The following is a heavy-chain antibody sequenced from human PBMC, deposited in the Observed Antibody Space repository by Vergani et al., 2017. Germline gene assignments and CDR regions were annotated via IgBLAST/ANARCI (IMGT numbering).Heavy chain of an antibody. Sequence: QVQLVQSGAEVKKPGSSVKVSCKASGGTFSSYAISWVRQAPGQGLEWMGGIIPIFGTANYAQKFQGRVTITADESTSTAYMELSSLRSDDTAVYYCARDGFIVATTGQYYYYGMDVWGRGTTVTVSS. D-gene: IGHD5-12*01. V-gene: IGHV1-69*12. CDR2: IIPIFGTA. CDR3: ARDGFIVATTGQYYYYGMDV. J-gene: IGHJ6*02. CDR1: GGTFSSYA.